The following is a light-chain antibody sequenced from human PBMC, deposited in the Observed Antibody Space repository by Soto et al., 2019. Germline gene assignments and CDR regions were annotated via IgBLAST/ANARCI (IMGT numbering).Light chain of an antibody. Sequence: DIVMTQSPLSLPVTPGEPASMSCRSRQSLLHSSGNNYLDWYVQKPGQPPQLLIYWGSYRASGVPDRFSGSGSGTDFTLKISRVEAEDVGIYCMQCQQTPITFGQGTRLAIK. CDR2: WGS. V-gene: IGKV2-28*01. CDR3: MQCQQTPIT. J-gene: IGKJ5*01. CDR1: QSLLHSSGNNY.